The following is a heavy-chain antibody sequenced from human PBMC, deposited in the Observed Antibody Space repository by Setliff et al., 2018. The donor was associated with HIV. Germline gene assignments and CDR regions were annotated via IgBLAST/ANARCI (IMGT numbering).Heavy chain of an antibody. D-gene: IGHD3-22*01. CDR2: IGNDGGNK. Sequence: PGGSLRLSCAASGFTFGTYAMHGVRQSPGKGLEWVAVIGNDGGNKQYADSVKGRFTISRDKFQKTLYLQMTSLTAEDTAVYYCAKDSLGGYDSSGYVDYWGQGTLVTVSS. V-gene: IGHV3-33*03. CDR3: AKDSLGGYDSSGYVDY. CDR1: GFTFGTYA. J-gene: IGHJ4*02.